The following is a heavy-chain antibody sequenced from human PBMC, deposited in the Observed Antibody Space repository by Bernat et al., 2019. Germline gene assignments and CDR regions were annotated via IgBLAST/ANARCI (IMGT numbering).Heavy chain of an antibody. J-gene: IGHJ3*02. V-gene: IGHV1-18*01. CDR2: ISAYNGNT. CDR3: ARVSSSSLGGDAFDI. D-gene: IGHD6-6*01. CDR1: GYTFTSYG. Sequence: QVQLVQSGAEVKKPGASVKVSCKASGYTFTSYGISWVRQAPGQGLEWMGWISAYNGNTNYAQKLQGRVTMTTDTSTSTAYRELRSLRSDDTAVYYCARVSSSSLGGDAFDIWGQGTMVTVSS.